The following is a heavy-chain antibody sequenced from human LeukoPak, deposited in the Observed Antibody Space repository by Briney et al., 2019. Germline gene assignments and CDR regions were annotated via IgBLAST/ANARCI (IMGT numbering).Heavy chain of an antibody. V-gene: IGHV4-59*11. D-gene: IGHD3-10*01. CDR1: GGSLSGHY. J-gene: IGHJ6*03. CDR3: ARGKRVWFGELMTSFSYFYIDV. Sequence: SETLSLTCTVSGGSLSGHYWSWIRQPPGKRLEWIGYVSYTGRTKYNPSLQSRVTISADRSKYHFSLALRSVTAADTAVYYCARGKRVWFGELMTSFSYFYIDVWGRGTTVIVSS. CDR2: VSYTGRT.